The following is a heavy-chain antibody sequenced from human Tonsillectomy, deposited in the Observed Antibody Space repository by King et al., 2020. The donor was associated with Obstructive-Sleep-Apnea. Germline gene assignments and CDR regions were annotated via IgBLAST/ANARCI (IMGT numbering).Heavy chain of an antibody. D-gene: IGHD1-20*01. Sequence: VQLVESGGGVVQPGRSLRLSCAASGFTFSSNGMHWVRQAPGKGLEWVALISYDGSNKYYADSVKGRFTISRDNSKNTLYLQMNSLRAEDTAVYYCAEDIGDITGTTSGFDYWGQGTLVTVSS. J-gene: IGHJ4*02. CDR2: ISYDGSNK. V-gene: IGHV3-30*18. CDR3: AEDIGDITGTTSGFDY. CDR1: GFTFSSNG.